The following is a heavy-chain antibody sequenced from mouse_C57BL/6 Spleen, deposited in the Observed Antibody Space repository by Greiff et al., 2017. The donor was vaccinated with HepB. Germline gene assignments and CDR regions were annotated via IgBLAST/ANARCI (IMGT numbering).Heavy chain of an antibody. D-gene: IGHD2-4*01. Sequence: EVQLQQSGAELVRPGASVKLSCTASGFNIKDYYMHWVKQRPEQGLEWIGRIDPEDGDTEYAPKFQGKATMTADTSSNPAYLQLSSLTSEDTAVYYCTPYYDYGWFAYWGQGTLVTVSA. CDR2: IDPEDGDT. V-gene: IGHV14-1*01. CDR3: TPYYDYGWFAY. J-gene: IGHJ3*01. CDR1: GFNIKDYY.